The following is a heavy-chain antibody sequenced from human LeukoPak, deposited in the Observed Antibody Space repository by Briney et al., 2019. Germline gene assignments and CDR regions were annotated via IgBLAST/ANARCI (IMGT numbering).Heavy chain of an antibody. D-gene: IGHD6-13*01. J-gene: IGHJ4*02. CDR1: GFMFNSYA. V-gene: IGHV3-23*01. Sequence: QPGGSLRLSCTASGFMFNSYAMSWVRQAPGKGLEWVSAIVGSGGTSYYADSVKGRFTISRDNSKNTLYLQMNSLRDDDTAVYFCAKSDGTFWYDFEYWGQGTLVTVSS. CDR3: AKSDGTFWYDFEY. CDR2: IVGSGGTS.